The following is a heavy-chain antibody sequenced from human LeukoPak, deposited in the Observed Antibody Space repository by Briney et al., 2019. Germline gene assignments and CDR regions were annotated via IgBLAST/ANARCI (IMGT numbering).Heavy chain of an antibody. V-gene: IGHV1-18*01. J-gene: IGHJ6*03. CDR1: GGTFSSYA. CDR3: ARGSYYDSSGYYSFYYYYYYMDV. D-gene: IGHD3-22*01. Sequence: ASVKVSCKASGGTFSSYAISWVRQAPGQGLDWMGWISAYNGNTNYAQKLQGRVTMTTDTSTSTAYMELRSLGSDDTAVYYCARGSYYDSSGYYSFYYYYYYMDVWGKGTTVTVSS. CDR2: ISAYNGNT.